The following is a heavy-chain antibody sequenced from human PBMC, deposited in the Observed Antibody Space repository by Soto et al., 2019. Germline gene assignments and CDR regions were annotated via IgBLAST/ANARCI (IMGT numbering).Heavy chain of an antibody. CDR3: ARESGSSNYYYGMDV. V-gene: IGHV3-48*02. CDR1: GFTFSSYS. J-gene: IGHJ6*02. D-gene: IGHD1-26*01. Sequence: GGSLRLSCAASGFTFSSYSMNWVRQAPGKGLEWVSYISSSSSTIYYADSVKGRFTISRDNAKNSLYLQMNSLRDEDTAVYYCARESGSSNYYYGMDVWGQGTTVTVSS. CDR2: ISSSSSTI.